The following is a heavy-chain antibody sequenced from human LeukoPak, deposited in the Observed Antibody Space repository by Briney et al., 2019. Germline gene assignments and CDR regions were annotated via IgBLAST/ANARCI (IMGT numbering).Heavy chain of an antibody. D-gene: IGHD4-23*01. Sequence: SSETLSLTCAVYSGSFSGYYWSWIRQPPGKGLEWIGEINHSGSTNYNPSLKSRVTISFDTSKNQFSLNLRSVTAADTAVYYCARGRGGNSGDYWGQGTLVTVSS. CDR1: SGSFSGYY. CDR2: INHSGST. CDR3: ARGRGGNSGDY. V-gene: IGHV4-34*01. J-gene: IGHJ4*02.